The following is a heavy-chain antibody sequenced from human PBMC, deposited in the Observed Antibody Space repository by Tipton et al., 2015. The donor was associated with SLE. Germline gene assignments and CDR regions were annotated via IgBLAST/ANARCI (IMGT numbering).Heavy chain of an antibody. CDR1: GDSIRSGNNN. V-gene: IGHV4-39*07. CDR3: ARETTHTSNWRFDF. D-gene: IGHD6-13*01. J-gene: IGHJ4*02. CDR2: MHYTGRI. Sequence: LRLSCIVSGDSIRSGNNNWGWIRQPPGKGLEWIASMHYTGRIYYNLSLKNRVTISIDSSNNQFSLRLSSVTAADTAVYFCARETTHTSNWRFDFWGPGTLVTVSS.